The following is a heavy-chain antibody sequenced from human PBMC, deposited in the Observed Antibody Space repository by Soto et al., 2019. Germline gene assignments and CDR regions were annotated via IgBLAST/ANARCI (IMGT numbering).Heavy chain of an antibody. CDR1: GFIFSSYW. V-gene: IGHV3-7*03. CDR3: AKTRKVVPVDFDY. J-gene: IGHJ4*02. CDR2: IKEGGSEK. D-gene: IGHD2-15*01. Sequence: GFLRLSCAASGFIFSSYWMSWVRQAPGKGLEWVATIKEGGSEKHYVDSVKGRFIISRDNAKNSLFLQMNSLRAEDTAVYYCAKTRKVVPVDFDYWGQGTLVTVSS.